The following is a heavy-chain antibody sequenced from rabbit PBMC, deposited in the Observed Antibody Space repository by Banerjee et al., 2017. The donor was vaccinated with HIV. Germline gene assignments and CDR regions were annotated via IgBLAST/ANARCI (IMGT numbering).Heavy chain of an antibody. CDR2: IDSVSGST. D-gene: IGHD6-1*01. J-gene: IGHJ4*01. Sequence: QEQLKETGGGLVQPGGSLTLTCTASGFDFSRYFMSWVRQAPGKGLELIACIDSVSGSTWCASWVNGRFTISRSTSLNTVDLKMTSLTAADTATYFCARGTGYAGYGYAGFNLWGQGTLVTVS. CDR3: ARGTGYAGYGYAGFNL. CDR1: GFDFSRYF. V-gene: IGHV1S43*01.